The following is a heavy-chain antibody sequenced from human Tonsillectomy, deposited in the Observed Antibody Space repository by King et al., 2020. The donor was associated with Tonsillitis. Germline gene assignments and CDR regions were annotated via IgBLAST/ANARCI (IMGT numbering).Heavy chain of an antibody. CDR3: SKDRDFWSPHGMDV. D-gene: IGHD3-3*01. CDR1: GFTFSSYA. CDR2: ISGSGSDT. Sequence: VQLVESGGGLIQPGGSLRLSCAASGFTFSSYAMNWVRQAPGKGLEWVSGISGSGSDTYYADSVEGRFAISRDNSKNTRYLQMNSLRAEDTAVYYCSKDRDFWSPHGMDVWGQGTTVTVSS. V-gene: IGHV3-23*04. J-gene: IGHJ6*02.